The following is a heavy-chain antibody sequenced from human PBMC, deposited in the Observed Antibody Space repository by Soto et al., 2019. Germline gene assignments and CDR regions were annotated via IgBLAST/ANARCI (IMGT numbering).Heavy chain of an antibody. V-gene: IGHV4-39*01. Sequence: SETLSLTCTVSGGSISSSSYYWGWIRQPPGKGLEWIGSIYYSGSTYYNPSLKSRVTISVDTSKNQFSLKLSSVTAADTAVYYCAGQVALPDNWFDPWGQGTLVTVSS. J-gene: IGHJ5*02. CDR2: IYYSGST. CDR1: GGSISSSSYY. CDR3: AGQVALPDNWFDP.